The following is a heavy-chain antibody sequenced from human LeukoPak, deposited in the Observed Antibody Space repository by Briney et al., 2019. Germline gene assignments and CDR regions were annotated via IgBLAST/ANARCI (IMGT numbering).Heavy chain of an antibody. Sequence: GGSLRLSCAASGFTFDDSGMSGVRQPLGKGLEWISGINWNGRSTTYADSVKGRFTISRDNAKNSLYLQMNSLRAEDTALYYCTRRPTNNYYYMDVWGRGTTVTVSS. V-gene: IGHV3-20*04. J-gene: IGHJ6*03. CDR3: TRRPTNNYYYMDV. CDR2: INWNGRST. CDR1: GFTFDDSG. D-gene: IGHD2-2*01.